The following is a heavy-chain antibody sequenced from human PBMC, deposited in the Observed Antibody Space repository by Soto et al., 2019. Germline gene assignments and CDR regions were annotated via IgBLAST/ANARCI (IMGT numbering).Heavy chain of an antibody. J-gene: IGHJ2*01. CDR2: INPSDGST. D-gene: IGHD1-26*01. V-gene: IGHV1-46*01. CDR3: ARVNSGAFWYFDL. CDR1: GYTFSSNF. Sequence: QVQLVQSGAEVKKPGASMKISCTASGYTFSSNFIHWVRQAPGHSPEWMGLINPSDGSTTYAHSVQGRVNLNRDTSTRTVYMELTSLRFEDAAVYYCARVNSGAFWYFDLWGRGTLVTVSS.